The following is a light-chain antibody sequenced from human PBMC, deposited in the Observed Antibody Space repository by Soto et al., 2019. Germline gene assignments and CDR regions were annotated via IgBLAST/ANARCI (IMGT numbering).Light chain of an antibody. V-gene: IGLV2-14*01. CDR2: DVS. CDR1: SSDVGGYNY. Sequence: QSALTQPASVSGSPRQSITISCTGTSSDVGGYNYVSWYQQHTGKAPKLMIYDVSNRPSGVSNRFSGSKSGNTASLTISGLQADDEADYYCSSYTSSSTLRVFGTGTKLTVL. J-gene: IGLJ1*01. CDR3: SSYTSSSTLRV.